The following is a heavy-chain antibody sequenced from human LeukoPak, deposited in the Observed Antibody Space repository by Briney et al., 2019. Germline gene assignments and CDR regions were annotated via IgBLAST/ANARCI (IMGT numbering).Heavy chain of an antibody. CDR2: ISGSGGST. CDR3: AKGQSGSYRFNYYYYMDV. J-gene: IGHJ6*03. V-gene: IGHV3-23*01. D-gene: IGHD1-26*01. Sequence: GGSLRLSCVASGFTFSSYAMSWVRQAPGKGLEWVSAISGSGGSTYYADSVKGRFTISRDNSKNTLYLQMNSLRAEDTAVYYCAKGQSGSYRFNYYYYMDVWGKGTTVTVSS. CDR1: GFTFSSYA.